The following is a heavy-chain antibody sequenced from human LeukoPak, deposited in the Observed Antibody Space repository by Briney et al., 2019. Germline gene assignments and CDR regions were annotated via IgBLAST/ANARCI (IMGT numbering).Heavy chain of an antibody. J-gene: IGHJ4*02. CDR2: IYSGGST. V-gene: IGHV3-66*01. D-gene: IGHD3-10*01. CDR1: GFTVSSNY. Sequence: SGGSLRLSCAASGFTVSSNYMSWVRQAPGKGLEWVSVIYSGGSTYYADSVKGRFTISRDNSKNTLYLQMNSLRAEDTAVYYCARGLYGSGYYFDYWGQGTLVTVSS. CDR3: ARGLYGSGYYFDY.